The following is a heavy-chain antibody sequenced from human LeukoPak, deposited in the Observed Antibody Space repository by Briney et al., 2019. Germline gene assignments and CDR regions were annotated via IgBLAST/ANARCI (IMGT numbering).Heavy chain of an antibody. V-gene: IGHV3-48*04. Sequence: GGSLRLSCTASGFPFIEYSMNWVRQAPGKGLEWISYIGISSGNTKYADSVKSRFTISADNAKNSLYLQMSSLRVEDTAVYYCARDHNYAFDNWGQGTLVSVSS. D-gene: IGHD5-18*01. CDR3: ARDHNYAFDN. CDR2: IGISSGNT. J-gene: IGHJ4*02. CDR1: GFPFIEYS.